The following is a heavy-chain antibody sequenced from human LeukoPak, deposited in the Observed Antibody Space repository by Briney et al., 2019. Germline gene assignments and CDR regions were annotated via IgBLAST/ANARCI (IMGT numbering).Heavy chain of an antibody. CDR1: GSTFSYNW. CDR3: LGYYSGSPN. Sequence: GSLRLSCAASGSTFSYNWMHWVRQAPGKGLVWVSRISSDGRTTHYADSVKGRFTISRDSAKNTLFLQMNDLRAEDTAVYYCLGYYSGSPNWGQGTLVTVSS. J-gene: IGHJ4*02. V-gene: IGHV3-74*01. CDR2: ISSDGRTT. D-gene: IGHD3-10*01.